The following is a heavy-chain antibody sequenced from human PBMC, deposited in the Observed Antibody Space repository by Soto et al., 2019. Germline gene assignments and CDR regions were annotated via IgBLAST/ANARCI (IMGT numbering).Heavy chain of an antibody. J-gene: IGHJ6*02. CDR3: ARDLWGYCGTDCYPLDV. D-gene: IGHD2-21*02. CDR2: MYNTGST. CDR1: GCSISAYY. V-gene: IGHV4-59*01. Sequence: PSEPLALTFNPSGCSISAYYWSWIRQPPGKGLEWIGYMYNTGSTVYNPSFKSRVTISVDTSKNQFSLKLNSVTAADTAVYYCARDLWGYCGTDCYPLDVWGQGTTVT.